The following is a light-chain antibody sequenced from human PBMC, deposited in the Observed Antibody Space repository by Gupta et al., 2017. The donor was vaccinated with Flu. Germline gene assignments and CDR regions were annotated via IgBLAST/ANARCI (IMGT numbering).Light chain of an antibody. CDR1: RARVGSNN. CDR2: GND. J-gene: IGLJ1*01. CDR3: AAEHDRQSGYV. V-gene: IGLV1-44*01. Sequence: ATISGAGTRARVGSNNVNWDQQGPGTAPHLLIYGNDRRASGVPGGFSGAKYGTSAALTISGLQAEDEAIYFCAAEHDRQSGYVLGSGTKLTV.